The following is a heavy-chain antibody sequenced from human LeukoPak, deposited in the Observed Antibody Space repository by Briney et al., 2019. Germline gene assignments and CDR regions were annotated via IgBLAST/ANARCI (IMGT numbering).Heavy chain of an antibody. D-gene: IGHD3-10*01. CDR2: INWNGGST. V-gene: IGHV3-20*04. CDR3: ARMRTIVRGPPPRGWYFDL. J-gene: IGHJ2*01. Sequence: RSGGSLRLSCAASGFTFDDYGMSWVRQAPGKGLEWVSGINWNGGSTGYADSVKGRFTISRDNSKNMLHLQMDSLRAEDTAVYYCARMRTIVRGPPPRGWYFDLWGRGTLVIVSS. CDR1: GFTFDDYG.